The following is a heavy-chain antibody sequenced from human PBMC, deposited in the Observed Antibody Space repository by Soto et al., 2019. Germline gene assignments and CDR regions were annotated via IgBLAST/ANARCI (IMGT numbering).Heavy chain of an antibody. Sequence: QVQLVQSGAEVKKPGSSVKVSCKASGGTFSSYTISWVRQAPGQGLEWMGRIIPILGIANYALKFQGRVTITADKSTSTAYMELSSLRSEDTAVYYCARAELAAAVGMDVWGQGTTVTVSS. V-gene: IGHV1-69*02. CDR3: ARAELAAAVGMDV. CDR1: GGTFSSYT. J-gene: IGHJ6*02. D-gene: IGHD6-13*01. CDR2: IIPILGIA.